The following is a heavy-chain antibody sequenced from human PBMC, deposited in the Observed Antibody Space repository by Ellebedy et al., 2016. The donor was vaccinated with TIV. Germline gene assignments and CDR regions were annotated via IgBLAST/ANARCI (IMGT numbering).Heavy chain of an antibody. D-gene: IGHD1-1*01. CDR1: GGAMNNVTW. J-gene: IGHJ4*02. Sequence: MPGGSLRLSCAVSGGAMNNVTWLTLIRQPPGKRLEWIGEVYKSGASKYNPSLKSRVTISFDTSKTHFSLTLTSVTAADTGVYYCARVPPVAGTDYFDFWGQGSLVTVSS. CDR2: VYKSGAS. V-gene: IGHV4-4*02. CDR3: ARVPPVAGTDYFDF.